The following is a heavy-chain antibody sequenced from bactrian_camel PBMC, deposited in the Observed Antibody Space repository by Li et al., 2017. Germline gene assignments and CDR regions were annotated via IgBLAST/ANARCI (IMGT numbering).Heavy chain of an antibody. Sequence: HVQLVESGGGSVQAGGSLRLSCTLSGDTIGRYSMGWSRQAPGKEREGVAAIVTSGGYTFYGDSVKDRFIISQGSAKNTVYLQMNNLKPEDTAVYYCAAGGYGGSWEASLESGVSGQGTQVTVS. D-gene: IGHD6*01. CDR2: IVTSGGYT. CDR1: GDTIGRYS. J-gene: IGHJ4*01. V-gene: IGHV3S1*01.